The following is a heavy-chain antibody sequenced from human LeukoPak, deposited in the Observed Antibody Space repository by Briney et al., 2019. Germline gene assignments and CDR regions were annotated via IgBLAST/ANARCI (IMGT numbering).Heavy chain of an antibody. CDR1: GFTFGDYT. D-gene: IGHD7-27*01. CDR3: TRNMLGIAWFDP. CDR2: IRSKAYGGTT. Sequence: QSGGSLILSCTVSGFTFGDYTMSWFRQAPGKGLEWVGFIRSKAYGGTTEYAASVKGRFTISRDDSKSIAYLQMNSLQSEDTAVYYCTRNMLGIAWFDPWGQGTLVTVSS. J-gene: IGHJ5*02. V-gene: IGHV3-49*03.